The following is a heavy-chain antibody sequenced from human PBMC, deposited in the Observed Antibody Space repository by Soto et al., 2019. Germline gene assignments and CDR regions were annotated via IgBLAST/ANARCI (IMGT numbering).Heavy chain of an antibody. V-gene: IGHV1-69*06. Sequence: QVQLAQSGAEVKKPGSSVKVSCKASGASFSSHSISWVRQAPGQGFEWMGGIIPIFGTTHHAQNFQGRVTMTADKSTNTAYMELSSLRSEATALYYCATILGGCFEYWGQGTQVTVSS. CDR3: ATILGGCFEY. CDR2: IIPIFGTT. CDR1: GASFSSHS. D-gene: IGHD3-3*01. J-gene: IGHJ4*02.